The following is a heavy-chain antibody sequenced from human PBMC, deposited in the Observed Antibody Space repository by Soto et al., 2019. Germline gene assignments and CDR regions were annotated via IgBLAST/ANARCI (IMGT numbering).Heavy chain of an antibody. V-gene: IGHV3-73*02. D-gene: IGHD3-22*01. CDR2: IRSKANSYAT. Sequence: EVPLVESGGGLVQPGGSLKLSCAASGFTFSGSAMHWVRQASGKGLEWVGRIRSKANSYATAYAASVKGRFTISRDDSKNTAYLQMNSLKTEDTAVYYCTSPGYYYDSSGYPSDPFDYWGQGTLVTVSS. CDR1: GFTFSGSA. CDR3: TSPGYYYDSSGYPSDPFDY. J-gene: IGHJ4*02.